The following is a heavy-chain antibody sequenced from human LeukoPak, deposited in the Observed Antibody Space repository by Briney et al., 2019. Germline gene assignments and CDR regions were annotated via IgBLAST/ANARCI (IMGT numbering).Heavy chain of an antibody. CDR2: INHSGST. V-gene: IGHV4-34*01. J-gene: IGHJ4*02. D-gene: IGHD3-3*01. Sequence: SETLSLTCAVYGGSFSGYYWSWIRQPPGKGLEWIGEINHSGSTNYNPSLKSRVTISVDTSKNQFSLKLSSVTAADTAVYYCARRWSGYYLFDYWGQGTLVTVSS. CDR1: GGSFSGYY. CDR3: ARRWSGYYLFDY.